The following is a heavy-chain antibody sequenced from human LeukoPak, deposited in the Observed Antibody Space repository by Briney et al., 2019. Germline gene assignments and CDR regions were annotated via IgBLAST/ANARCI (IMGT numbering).Heavy chain of an antibody. CDR3: ASGPYYYGSFFDY. D-gene: IGHD3-10*01. CDR2: IKQDGSEK. J-gene: IGHJ4*02. CDR1: GFTFSSYW. V-gene: IGHV3-7*01. Sequence: PGGSLRLSCTASGFTFSSYWMSWVRQAPGKGLEWVANIKQDGSEKYYVDSVKGRFTISRDNAKNSLYLQMNSLRAEDTAVYYCASGPYYYGSFFDYWGQGTLVTVSS.